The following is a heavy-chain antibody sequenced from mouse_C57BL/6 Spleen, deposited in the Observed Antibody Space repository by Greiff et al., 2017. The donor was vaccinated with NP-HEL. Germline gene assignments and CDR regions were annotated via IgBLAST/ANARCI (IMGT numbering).Heavy chain of an antibody. CDR1: GYAFSSSW. J-gene: IGHJ2*01. V-gene: IGHV1-82*01. CDR3: ARSGYSNLDY. Sequence: QVQLQQSGPELVKPGASVKISCKASGYAFSSSWMNWVKQRPGKGLEWIGRIYPGDGDTNYNGKFKGKATLTADKSSSTAYMQLSSLTSEDSAVYCCARSGYSNLDYWGQGTTLTVSS. D-gene: IGHD2-5*01. CDR2: IYPGDGDT.